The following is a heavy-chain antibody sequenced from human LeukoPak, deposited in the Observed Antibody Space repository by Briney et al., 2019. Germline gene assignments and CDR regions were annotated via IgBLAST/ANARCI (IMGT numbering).Heavy chain of an antibody. Sequence: QPGGSLRLSCAASGFTFSSYEMNWVRQAPGKGLEWVSYISSSGSTIYYADSVKGRFTISRDNAKNSLYLQMNSLRAEDTAVYYCARIRGHCSSTTCPNFDYWGQGTLVTVSS. D-gene: IGHD2-2*01. V-gene: IGHV3-48*03. J-gene: IGHJ4*02. CDR1: GFTFSSYE. CDR2: ISSSGSTI. CDR3: ARIRGHCSSTTCPNFDY.